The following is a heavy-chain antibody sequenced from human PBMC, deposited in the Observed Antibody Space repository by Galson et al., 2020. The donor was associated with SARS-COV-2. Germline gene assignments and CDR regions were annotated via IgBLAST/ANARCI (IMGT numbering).Heavy chain of an antibody. J-gene: IGHJ4*02. V-gene: IGHV3-33*01. D-gene: IGHD6-13*01. CDR2: IWYDGSNK. CDR3: ARDHGIAAAGRDY. Sequence: QLGESLKISCAASGFTFSSYGMHWVRQAPGKGLEWVAVIWYDGSNKYYADSVKGRFTISRDNSKNTLYLQMNSLRAEDTAVYYCARDHGIAAAGRDYWGQGTLVTVSS. CDR1: GFTFSSYG.